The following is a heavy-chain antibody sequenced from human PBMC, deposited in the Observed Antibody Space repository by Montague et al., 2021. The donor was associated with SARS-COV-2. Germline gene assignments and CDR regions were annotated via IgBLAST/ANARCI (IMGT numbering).Heavy chain of an antibody. J-gene: IGHJ3*02. CDR3: ARSYYYDSSGYYPDAFDI. D-gene: IGHD3-22*01. CDR1: GFTFSSSE. V-gene: IGHV3-48*03. Sequence: SLRLSCAASGFTFSSSEMNWVRQAPGKGLEWVSYICSSGRTIYYADSVKGRFTISRDNAKNSLYLQMNSLRAEDTAVYYCARSYYYDSSGYYPDAFDIWGQGTMVTVSS. CDR2: ICSSGRTI.